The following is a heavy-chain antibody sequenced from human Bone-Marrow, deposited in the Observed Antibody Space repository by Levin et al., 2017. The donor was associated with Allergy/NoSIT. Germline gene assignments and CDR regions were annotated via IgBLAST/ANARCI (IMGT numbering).Heavy chain of an antibody. Sequence: GGSLRLSCAASGFTFSSYAMHWVRQAPGKGLEWVAVISYDGSNKYYADSVKGRFTISRDNSKNTLYLQMNSLRAEDTAVYYCARERELGIGGPVDYWGQGTLVTVSS. V-gene: IGHV3-30*04. CDR1: GFTFSSYA. CDR2: ISYDGSNK. D-gene: IGHD7-27*01. J-gene: IGHJ4*02. CDR3: ARERELGIGGPVDY.